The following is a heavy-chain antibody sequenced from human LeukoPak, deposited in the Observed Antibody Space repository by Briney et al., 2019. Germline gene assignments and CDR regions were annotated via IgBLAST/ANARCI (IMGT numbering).Heavy chain of an antibody. Sequence: GGSLRLSCAASGFTFSTYSMNWVRQAPGKGLEWVSVISGDGGGTYYADSVKGRFTISRDNSENSLYLQMSSLRTEDTALYYCAKDMTYYGSGSYYNGWGQGTLVTVSS. CDR2: ISGDGGGT. J-gene: IGHJ4*02. CDR1: GFTFSTYS. V-gene: IGHV3-43*02. D-gene: IGHD3-10*01. CDR3: AKDMTYYGSGSYYNG.